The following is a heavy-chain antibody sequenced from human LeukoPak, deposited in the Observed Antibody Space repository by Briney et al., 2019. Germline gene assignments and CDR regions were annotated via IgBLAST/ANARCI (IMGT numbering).Heavy chain of an antibody. CDR2: IYPGDSDT. Sequence: GESLKISCKGSGYSFTSYWIGWVRQMPGKGLEWMGIIYPGDSDTRYSPSFQGQVTISADKSISTAYLQWSSLKASDTAVYYCARSSLTIFGVVIYYFDYWGQGTLVTVSS. D-gene: IGHD3-3*01. J-gene: IGHJ4*02. CDR3: ARSSLTIFGVVIYYFDY. V-gene: IGHV5-51*01. CDR1: GYSFTSYW.